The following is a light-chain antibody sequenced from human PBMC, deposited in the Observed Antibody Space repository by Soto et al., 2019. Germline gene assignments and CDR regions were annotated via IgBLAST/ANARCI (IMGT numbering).Light chain of an antibody. V-gene: IGLV4-60*02. CDR3: ETWDSDTRV. J-gene: IGLJ2*01. CDR2: LEGSGSY. CDR1: SGHSSYI. Sequence: QSVLTQSSSASASLGSSVNLTCTLSSGHSSYIIAWHQQQPGKDPRYLMKLEGSGSYNKGSGVPDRFSGSSSGADRYLTISNLQFEDEADYYCETWDSDTRVFGGGTQLTVL.